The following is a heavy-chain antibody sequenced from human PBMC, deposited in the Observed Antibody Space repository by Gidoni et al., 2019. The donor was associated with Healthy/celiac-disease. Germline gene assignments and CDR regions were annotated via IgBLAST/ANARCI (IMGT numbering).Heavy chain of an antibody. CDR3: VGFGELLGPFDY. D-gene: IGHD3-10*01. CDR2: ISSNGGST. J-gene: IGHJ4*02. V-gene: IGHV3-64D*06. Sequence: EVQLVESGGGLFQPGGSLRLSCSASGFTFSSYAKQWVRQAPGKGLEYVSAISSNGGSTYYADSVKGRFTISRDNSKNTLYLQMSSLRAEDTAVYYCVGFGELLGPFDYWGQGTLVTVSS. CDR1: GFTFSSYA.